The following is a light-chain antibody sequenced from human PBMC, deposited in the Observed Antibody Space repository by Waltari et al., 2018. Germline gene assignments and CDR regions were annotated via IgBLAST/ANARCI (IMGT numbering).Light chain of an antibody. CDR1: SSDVGGYFY. J-gene: IGLJ2*01. CDR3: SSFTTSRAHVL. V-gene: IGLV2-14*03. Sequence: QSALTQPASVSGSPGQSITISCTGTSSDVGGYFYVSWFQHHPGKAPQLMIYDVNARPSGVFNRCSGSKSGNTASLTISGLQAEDEADYFCSSFTTSRAHVLFGGGTKLTVL. CDR2: DVN.